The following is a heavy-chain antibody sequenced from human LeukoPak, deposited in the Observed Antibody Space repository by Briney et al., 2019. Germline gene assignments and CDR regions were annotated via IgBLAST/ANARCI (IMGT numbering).Heavy chain of an antibody. D-gene: IGHD6-13*01. CDR1: GFTFSSYG. CDR3: AKDRVAAAWTKFDY. CDR2: ISYDGSNK. Sequence: GGSLRLSCAASGFTFSSYGMHWVRQAPGKGLEWVAVISYDGSNKYYADSVKGRFTISRDNSKNSLYLQMNSLRAEDTAVYYCAKDRVAAAWTKFDYWGQGTLVTVSS. J-gene: IGHJ4*02. V-gene: IGHV3-30*18.